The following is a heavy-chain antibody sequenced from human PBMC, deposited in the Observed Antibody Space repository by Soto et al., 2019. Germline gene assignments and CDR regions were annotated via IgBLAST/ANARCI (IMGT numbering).Heavy chain of an antibody. Sequence: QVQLVQSGAEVKKPGSSVKSSGKASGGPFRGYAFSGGRQALGKGLGWRGGIIPIFVTANYAQKFQGRVTITADESTSTAYMELSSLRSEDTAVYYCARARYYYDSSGHALFDIWGQGTMVTVSS. CDR3: ARARYYYDSSGHALFDI. D-gene: IGHD3-22*01. V-gene: IGHV1-69*01. CDR2: IIPIFVTA. CDR1: GGPFRGYA. J-gene: IGHJ3*02.